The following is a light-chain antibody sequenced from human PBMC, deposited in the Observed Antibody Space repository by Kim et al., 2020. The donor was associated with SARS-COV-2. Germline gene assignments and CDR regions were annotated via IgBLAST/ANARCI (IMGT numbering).Light chain of an antibody. V-gene: IGLV3-19*01. CDR3: NSRDSNDNVV. CDR1: SLRSYY. CDR2: GKN. Sequence: VSLGQTVRITCQGDSLRSYYATWYQQKPGQAPIIVIYGKNNRPSGIPDRFSGSSSGNSASLTITGTQAGDEADYYCNSRDSNDNVVFGGGTQLTVL. J-gene: IGLJ2*01.